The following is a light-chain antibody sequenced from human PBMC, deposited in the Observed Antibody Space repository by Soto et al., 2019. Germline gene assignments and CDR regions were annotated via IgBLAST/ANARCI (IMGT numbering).Light chain of an antibody. V-gene: IGKV3-11*01. CDR2: DAS. J-gene: IGKJ1*01. Sequence: EVVLTQSPGTLSLSPGERATLSCRASQSISQSLAWYQQRPGQSPRLLIYDASNRATGIPARFSGSGSGTDFTLTISSLQPEDFATYYCQQNFNFPRTCGQGTKGDIK. CDR1: QSISQS. CDR3: QQNFNFPRT.